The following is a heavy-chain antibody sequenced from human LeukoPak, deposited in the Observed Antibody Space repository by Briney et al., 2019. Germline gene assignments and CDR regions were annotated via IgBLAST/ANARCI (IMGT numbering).Heavy chain of an antibody. CDR2: ISGSGGST. CDR1: GFTFTSYA. CDR3: AKDTDVVVPEYFQY. D-gene: IGHD2-15*01. J-gene: IGHJ1*01. V-gene: IGHV3-23*01. Sequence: PGGSLRLSCAASGFTFTSYAMNWVCQAPGKGLEWVSAISGSGGSTYYADSVKGRFTVSRDNSENTLFLQMNSLRAEDTAIYYCAKDTDVVVPEYFQYWGQGTLVTVSS.